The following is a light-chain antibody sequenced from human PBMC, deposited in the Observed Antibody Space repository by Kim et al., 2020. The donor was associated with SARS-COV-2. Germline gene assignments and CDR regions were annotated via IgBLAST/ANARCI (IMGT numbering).Light chain of an antibody. V-gene: IGLV3-10*01. Sequence: SPGQTARITCSGDALPMKYAFWYQQKPGQAPVLVIYEDTKRPSGIPERVAGSSSGTTATLTITGAQVDDEGYYFCYSTDSSGGFRVFGGGTQLNVL. CDR1: ALPMKY. CDR3: YSTDSSGGFRV. J-gene: IGLJ3*02. CDR2: EDT.